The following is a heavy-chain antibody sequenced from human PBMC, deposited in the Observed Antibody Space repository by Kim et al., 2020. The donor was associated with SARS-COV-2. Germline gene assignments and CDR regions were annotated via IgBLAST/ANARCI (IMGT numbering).Heavy chain of an antibody. D-gene: IGHD5-12*01. Sequence: GGSLRLSCAASGFTFSSYGMHWVRQAPGKGLEWVAVIWYDGSNKYYADSVKGRFTISRDNSKNTLYLQMNSLRAEDTAVYYCARGGASGYVIGGVWGQGTLVTVSS. CDR1: GFTFSSYG. J-gene: IGHJ4*02. CDR2: IWYDGSNK. CDR3: ARGGASGYVIGGV. V-gene: IGHV3-33*08.